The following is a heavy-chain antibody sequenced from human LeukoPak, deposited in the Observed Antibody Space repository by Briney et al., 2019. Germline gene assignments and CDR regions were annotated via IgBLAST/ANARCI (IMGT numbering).Heavy chain of an antibody. J-gene: IGHJ4*02. Sequence: GGSLRLSCEASGFTFSTYAMYWVRQAPGRGLEWVSGITRSGTDTYYADSVKGRFTTSRDNSKNTLYLQMNSLRAEDTAIYYCATYRQVLLPFESWGQGTLVTASS. CDR2: ITRSGTDT. D-gene: IGHD2-8*02. CDR1: GFTFSTYA. V-gene: IGHV3-23*01. CDR3: ATYRQVLLPFES.